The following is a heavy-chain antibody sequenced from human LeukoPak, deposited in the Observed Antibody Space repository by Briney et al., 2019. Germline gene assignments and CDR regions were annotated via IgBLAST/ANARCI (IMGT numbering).Heavy chain of an antibody. CDR2: IDARGDT. D-gene: IGHD2-2*01. V-gene: IGHV4-34*01. Sequence: SETLSLTCTVSGGSISSYYWSWIRQPPGKGLEWIGEIDARGDTNYNPSLKSRVNISVDTSRKQFSLRVTSMIAADTALYYCARGQVPAARGYNWFDPWGQGTLVTVSS. J-gene: IGHJ5*02. CDR1: GGSISSYY. CDR3: ARGQVPAARGYNWFDP.